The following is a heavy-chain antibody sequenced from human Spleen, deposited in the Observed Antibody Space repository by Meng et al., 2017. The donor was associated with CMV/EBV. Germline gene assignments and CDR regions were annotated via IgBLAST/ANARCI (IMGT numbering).Heavy chain of an antibody. J-gene: IGHJ4*02. D-gene: IGHD3/OR15-3a*01. CDR3: ARALGLPLGRGDY. V-gene: IGHV4-39*07. Sequence: SGGSISSGSYYWGWVRQPPGKGLEWVGSLYYSGSTYYNPSLKSRVTISVDTSKNQFSLKLSSVTAADTAVYYCARALGLPLGRGDYWGQGTLVTVSS. CDR2: LYYSGST. CDR1: GGSISSGSYY.